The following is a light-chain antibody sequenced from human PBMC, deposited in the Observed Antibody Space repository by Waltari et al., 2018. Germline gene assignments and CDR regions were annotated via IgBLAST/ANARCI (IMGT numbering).Light chain of an antibody. CDR2: GAS. J-gene: IGKJ4*01. V-gene: IGKV3-11*01. Sequence: DIVLTQSPATLSLSPGERATLSCRASQSVNNYLAWYQQKPGQAPRLLIYGASNRATGIPARFSGSASGTDFTLTISTLEPEDFAVYYCQQRRNWPLTFGGGTKVEIK. CDR3: QQRRNWPLT. CDR1: QSVNNY.